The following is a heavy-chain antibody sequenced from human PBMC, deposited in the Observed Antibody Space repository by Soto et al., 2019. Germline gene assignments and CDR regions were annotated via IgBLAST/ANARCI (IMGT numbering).Heavy chain of an antibody. V-gene: IGHV4-39*01. CDR2: IYYSGST. Sequence: PSETLSLTCTVSGGSISSSSYYWGWIRQPPGKGLEWIGGIYYSGSTYYNPSLKSRVTISVDTSKNQFSLKLSSVTAADTAVYYCARPSIAARAYYYGMDVWGQGTTVTVSS. D-gene: IGHD6-6*01. CDR1: GGSISSSSYY. CDR3: ARPSIAARAYYYGMDV. J-gene: IGHJ6*02.